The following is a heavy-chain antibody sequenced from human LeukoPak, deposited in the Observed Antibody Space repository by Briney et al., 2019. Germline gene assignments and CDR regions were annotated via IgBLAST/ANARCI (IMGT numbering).Heavy chain of an antibody. J-gene: IGHJ6*03. CDR1: GYTLTELS. D-gene: IGHD3-3*01. CDR3: ARGPRYYDFWSGFPPYYYYYMDV. V-gene: IGHV1-24*01. Sequence: ASVKVSCKVSGYTLTELSMHWVRQAPGKGLEWMGGFDPEDGETIYAQKFQGRVTMTEDTSTDTAYMELSSLRSEDTAVYYCARGPRYYDFWSGFPPYYYYYMDVWGKGTTVTVSS. CDR2: FDPEDGET.